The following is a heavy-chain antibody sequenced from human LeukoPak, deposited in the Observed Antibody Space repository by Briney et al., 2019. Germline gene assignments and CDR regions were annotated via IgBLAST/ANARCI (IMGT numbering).Heavy chain of an antibody. CDR1: GYTFINYA. D-gene: IGHD2-21*02. V-gene: IGHV1-3*01. J-gene: IGHJ4*02. Sequence: GASVKVSCKASGYTFINYAIHWVRQAPGQRLEWMEWINAYNGDTEYSQKFQGRVTITRDTSASIAYMELSTLRSEETAVYYCARGSTSDWPLEYWGRGILVTVSS. CDR2: INAYNGDT. CDR3: ARGSTSDWPLEY.